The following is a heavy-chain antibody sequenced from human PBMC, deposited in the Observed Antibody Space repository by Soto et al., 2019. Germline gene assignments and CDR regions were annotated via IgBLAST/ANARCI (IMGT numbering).Heavy chain of an antibody. CDR3: ARHGPTHSHSHS. Sequence: PSETLSLTCTVSGGSISSSSHYWGWVRQPPGKELEWIASIHFSGITYYNPSLKSRVTISVDTSNNQFSLKLSSVTTADTAVYYCARHGPTHSHSHSWRQGPPVTVPS. CDR2: IHFSGIT. CDR1: GGSISSSSHY. D-gene: IGHD2-15*01. V-gene: IGHV4-39*01. J-gene: IGHJ4*02.